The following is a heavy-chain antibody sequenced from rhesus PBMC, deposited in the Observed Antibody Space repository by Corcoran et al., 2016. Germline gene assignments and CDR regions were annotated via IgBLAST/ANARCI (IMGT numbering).Heavy chain of an antibody. J-gene: IGHJ5-1*01. Sequence: QVPLQESGPELVTPSETLSLTCAVSGGSISSNSWRWIRQPPGQGLEWIGYIGGSSGSTNYNPSLKSRVTISTDTSKNQFSLKRSSVTAADTAGYYCARERWGELQYVDSDVGGPGVLVTVSS. CDR3: ARERWGELQYVDSDV. V-gene: IGHV4-165*01. CDR1: GGSISSNS. CDR2: IGGSSGST. D-gene: IGHD3-3*01.